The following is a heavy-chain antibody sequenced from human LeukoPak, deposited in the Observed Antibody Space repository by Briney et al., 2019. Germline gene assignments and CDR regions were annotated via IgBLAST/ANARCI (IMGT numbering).Heavy chain of an antibody. D-gene: IGHD1-14*01. J-gene: IGHJ4*02. Sequence: GGSLRLSCAASGFPFNSLWMHWVRQAPGKGLVWVSDMNEYSTTIRYADSVKGRFTISRDNAKSILYLQMNNLRAEDTAMYFCARGGVNPVDHWGQGTLVTVSS. CDR3: ARGGVNPVDH. CDR2: MNEYSTTI. V-gene: IGHV3-74*01. CDR1: GFPFNSLW.